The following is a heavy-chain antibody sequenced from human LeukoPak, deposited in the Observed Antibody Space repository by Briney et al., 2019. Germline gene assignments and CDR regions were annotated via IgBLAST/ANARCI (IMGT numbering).Heavy chain of an antibody. V-gene: IGHV1-18*01. J-gene: IGHJ3*02. D-gene: IGHD2-2*01. CDR3: ARLSCCSTSCRDAFDI. CDR1: GYTFTSYG. CDR2: ISAYNGNT. Sequence: ASVKVSCKASGYTFTSYGISWVRQAPGQGLEWMGWISAYNGNTNYAQKLQGRVTMTTDTSTSTAYMELRSLRSDDTAVYYCARLSCCSTSCRDAFDIWGQGTMVTVSS.